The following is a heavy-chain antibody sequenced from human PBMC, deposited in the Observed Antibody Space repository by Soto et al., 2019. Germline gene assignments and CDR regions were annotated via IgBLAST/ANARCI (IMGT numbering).Heavy chain of an antibody. CDR1: GFTFSNAW. CDR3: TLTTGYSSSWVFDY. Sequence: EVQLVESGGGLVKPGGSLRLSCAASGFTFSNAWMSWVRQAPGKGLEWVGRIKSKTDGGTTDYAAPVKGRFTISRDDSKNTLYLQMYSLKTEDTAVYYCTLTTGYSSSWVFDYWGQGTLVTVSS. CDR2: IKSKTDGGTT. J-gene: IGHJ4*02. V-gene: IGHV3-15*01. D-gene: IGHD6-13*01.